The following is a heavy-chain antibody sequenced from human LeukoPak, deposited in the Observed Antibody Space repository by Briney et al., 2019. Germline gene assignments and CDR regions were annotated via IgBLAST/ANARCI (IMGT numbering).Heavy chain of an antibody. CDR2: ISNSAIT. Sequence: ASETLSLTCTVSGVSISSYYWTWIRQPPGKGLEWIGFISNSAITDYNPSLKSRVTISIDTSKNQFSLKLSSVTAADTAVYYCARRPHGMDVWGQGTTVTVSS. J-gene: IGHJ6*02. CDR3: ARRPHGMDV. V-gene: IGHV4-59*01. CDR1: GVSISSYY.